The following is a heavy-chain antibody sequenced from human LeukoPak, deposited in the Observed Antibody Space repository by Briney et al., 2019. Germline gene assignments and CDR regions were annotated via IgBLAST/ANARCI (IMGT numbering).Heavy chain of an antibody. D-gene: IGHD3-22*01. CDR3: ARDEVVGPYYSVY. V-gene: IGHV1-46*01. CDR2: INPSGGST. Sequence: ASVKVTCKASGYTFTTYYMYWVRQAPGQGLEWMGIINPSGGSTSYAQKFQGRVAMTRDTSTSTVYMELSSLRSEDTAVYYCARDEVVGPYYSVYWGQGTLVTVSS. J-gene: IGHJ4*02. CDR1: GYTFTTYY.